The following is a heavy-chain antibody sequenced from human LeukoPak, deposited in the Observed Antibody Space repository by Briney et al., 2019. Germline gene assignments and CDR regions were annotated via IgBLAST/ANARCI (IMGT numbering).Heavy chain of an antibody. CDR1: GLIVSSNY. V-gene: IGHV3-53*01. CDR2: IYSDGST. Sequence: GGSLRLSCAASGLIVSSNYISWVRQAPGKGLEWVSEIYSDGSTYYAASVKGRFSFYRDNSKNTVYLQMNSLRAEDTAIYYCAKNHDSNTYHTDDAFDIWGQGTMVTVSS. CDR3: AKNHDSNTYHTDDAFDI. D-gene: IGHD2/OR15-2a*01. J-gene: IGHJ3*02.